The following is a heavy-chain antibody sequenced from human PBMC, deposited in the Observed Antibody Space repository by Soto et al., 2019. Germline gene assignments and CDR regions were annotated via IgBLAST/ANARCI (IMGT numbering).Heavy chain of an antibody. Sequence: PGESLKISCKGSGYSFTSYWIGWVRQMPGKGLEWMGIIYPGDSDTRYSPSFQGQVTISADKSISTAYLQWSSLKASDTAMYYCARHHYSNYGRYYYLAVWGKGTTVTVSS. CDR1: GYSFTSYW. CDR2: IYPGDSDT. J-gene: IGHJ6*03. CDR3: ARHHYSNYGRYYYLAV. D-gene: IGHD4-4*01. V-gene: IGHV5-51*01.